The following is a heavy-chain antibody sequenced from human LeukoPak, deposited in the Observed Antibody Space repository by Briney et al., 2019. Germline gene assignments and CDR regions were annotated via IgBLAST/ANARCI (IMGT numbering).Heavy chain of an antibody. CDR3: AKNKLRGWYGSYYFDY. Sequence: PGGSLRLSCAASGFTFSSYAMSWVRQAPGKGLEWVSAISGSGGSTYYAHSVKGRFTISRDNSENTLYLQMNSLRAEDTAVYYCAKNKLRGWYGSYYFDYWGQGGLVTVSS. J-gene: IGHJ4*02. CDR1: GFTFSSYA. D-gene: IGHD6-19*01. CDR2: ISGSGGST. V-gene: IGHV3-23*01.